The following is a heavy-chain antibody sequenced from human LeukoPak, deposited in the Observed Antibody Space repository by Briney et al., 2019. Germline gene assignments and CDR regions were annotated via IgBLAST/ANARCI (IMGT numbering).Heavy chain of an antibody. J-gene: IGHJ4*02. V-gene: IGHV3-33*06. D-gene: IGHD2/OR15-2a*01. CDR1: DFSFSNYG. CDR3: AKADEMNMDY. Sequence: PGRSLRLSCAASDFSFSNYGMHWVRQAPGKGLEWVAVIWYDGSITYYADSVMGRFTISKDNSRNMLYLQMNSLRAEDTDVYYCAKADEMNMDYWGQGTLVTVSS. CDR2: IWYDGSIT.